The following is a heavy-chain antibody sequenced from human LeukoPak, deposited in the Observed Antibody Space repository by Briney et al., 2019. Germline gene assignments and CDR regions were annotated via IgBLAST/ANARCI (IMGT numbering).Heavy chain of an antibody. D-gene: IGHD6-19*01. Sequence: PGGSLRLSCAASGFTFSSYSMNWVRQAPGKGLEWVSYISSSSSTIYYADSVKGRFTISRDNAKNSLYLQMNSLRAEDTAVYYCARDLPHIAVAGTGFDYWGQGTLVTVSS. CDR2: ISSSSSTI. CDR1: GFTFSSYS. V-gene: IGHV3-48*04. J-gene: IGHJ4*02. CDR3: ARDLPHIAVAGTGFDY.